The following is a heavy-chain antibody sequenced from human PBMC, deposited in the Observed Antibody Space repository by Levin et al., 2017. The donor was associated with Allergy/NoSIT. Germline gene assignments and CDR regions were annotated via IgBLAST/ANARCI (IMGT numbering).Heavy chain of an antibody. V-gene: IGHV3-48*02. Sequence: GESLKISCAASGFTFSSYSMNWVRQAPGKGLEWVSYISSSSSTIYYADSLKGRFTISRDNAKNSLYLQMNSLRDEDTAVYYCARVRREQWLGYYFDYWGQGTLVTVSS. CDR1: GFTFSSYS. CDR2: ISSSSSTI. J-gene: IGHJ4*02. D-gene: IGHD6-19*01. CDR3: ARVRREQWLGYYFDY.